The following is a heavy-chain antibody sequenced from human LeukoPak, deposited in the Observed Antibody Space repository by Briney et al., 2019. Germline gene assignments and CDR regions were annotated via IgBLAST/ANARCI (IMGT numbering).Heavy chain of an antibody. J-gene: IGHJ5*02. CDR2: IYYSGST. CDR3: ARERGVAGP. D-gene: IGHD3-10*01. CDR1: GGSISSHY. V-gene: IGHV4-59*11. Sequence: SETLSLTCTVSGGSISSHYWRWIRQPPGKGLEWIGYIYYSGSTNYNPSLKSRVTISVDTSKNQFSLKLSPVTAADTAVYYCARERGVAGPWGQGTLVTVSS.